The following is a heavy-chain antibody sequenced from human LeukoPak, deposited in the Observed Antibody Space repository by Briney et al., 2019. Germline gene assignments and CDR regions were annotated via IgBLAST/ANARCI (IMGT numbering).Heavy chain of an antibody. CDR1: GFTFSSYA. J-gene: IGHJ4*02. D-gene: IGHD6-13*01. CDR3: ARVHHSSWFHTFDY. V-gene: IGHV3-48*03. Sequence: GGSLRLSCAASGFTFSSYAMSWVRQAPGKGLEWVSYISSSGSTIYYADSVKGRFTISRDNAKNSLYLQMNSLRAEDTAVYYCARVHHSSWFHTFDYWGQGTLVTVSS. CDR2: ISSSGSTI.